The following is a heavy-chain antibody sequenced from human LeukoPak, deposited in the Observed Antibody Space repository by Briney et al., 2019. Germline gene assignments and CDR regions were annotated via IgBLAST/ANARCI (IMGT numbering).Heavy chain of an antibody. J-gene: IGHJ4*02. CDR2: INPDGGST. D-gene: IGHD6-13*01. Sequence: GGSLRLSCAASGFTFSSYWMHWVRQAPGKGLVWVSRINPDGGSTNYADSVKGRFTISRDNAKNTLYLQMNSLGAEDTAVYYCALAAGGTCCDSWGQGTLVTVSS. CDR1: GFTFSSYW. CDR3: ALAAGGTCCDS. V-gene: IGHV3-74*01.